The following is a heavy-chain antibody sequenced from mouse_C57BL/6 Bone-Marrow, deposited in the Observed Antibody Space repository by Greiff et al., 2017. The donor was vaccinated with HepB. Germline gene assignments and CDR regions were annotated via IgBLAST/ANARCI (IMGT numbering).Heavy chain of an antibody. J-gene: IGHJ2*01. Sequence: VQLQQSGAELVKPGASVKMSCKASGYTFTSYWITWVKQRPGQGLEWIGDIYPGSGSTNYNEKFKSKATLTVDTSSSTAYMQLSSLTSEDSAVYYCARGVITTVVATDYWGQGTTLTVSS. CDR1: GYTFTSYW. V-gene: IGHV1-55*01. CDR3: ARGVITTVVATDY. CDR2: IYPGSGST. D-gene: IGHD1-1*01.